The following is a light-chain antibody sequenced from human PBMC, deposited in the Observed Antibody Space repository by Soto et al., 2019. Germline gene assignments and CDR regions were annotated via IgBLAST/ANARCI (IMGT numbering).Light chain of an antibody. Sequence: QSVLTQPPSVSGAPGQRVTISCTGSSSHIGAGYDVHWYQQLPGTAPKLLIYANSNRPSGVPDRFSGSKSGTSASLAITGLQSEDEADYYCQSYDSSLSALYVFGTGTKLTVL. J-gene: IGLJ1*01. CDR1: SSHIGAGYD. CDR2: ANS. V-gene: IGLV1-40*01. CDR3: QSYDSSLSALYV.